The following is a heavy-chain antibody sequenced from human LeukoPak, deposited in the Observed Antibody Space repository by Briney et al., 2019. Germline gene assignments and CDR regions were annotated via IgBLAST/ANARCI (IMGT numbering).Heavy chain of an antibody. CDR3: ARQSGTYYVALSSDY. J-gene: IGHJ4*02. Sequence: SLRLSCAASGFTFSTYEMNWVRQAPGKGLEWVSFISRSGNTIYYADSVKGRFTISRDNAKNSLYLQMTSLRAEDTAVYYCARQSGTYYVALSSDYWGQGTLVTVFS. CDR1: GFTFSTYE. CDR2: ISRSGNTI. V-gene: IGHV3-48*03. D-gene: IGHD1-26*01.